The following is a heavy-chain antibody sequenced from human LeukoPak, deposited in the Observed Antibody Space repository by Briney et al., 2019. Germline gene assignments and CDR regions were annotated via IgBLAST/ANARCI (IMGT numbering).Heavy chain of an antibody. J-gene: IGHJ4*02. CDR2: INHSGST. CDR1: GGSFSGYY. Sequence: SETLSLTCAVYGGSFSGYYWSWIRQPPGKGLEWIGEINHSGSTNYNPSLKSRVTISVDTSKNQFSLKLSSVTAADTAVYYCARDRDYWGQGTLVTVSS. V-gene: IGHV4-34*09. CDR3: ARDRDY.